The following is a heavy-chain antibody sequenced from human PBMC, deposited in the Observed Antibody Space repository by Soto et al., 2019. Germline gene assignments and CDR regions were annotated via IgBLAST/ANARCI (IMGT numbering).Heavy chain of an antibody. V-gene: IGHV3-23*01. CDR1: GFTFNNYA. CDR2: ISDSGGSA. D-gene: IGHD7-27*01. J-gene: IGHJ4*02. Sequence: EVQLLESGGGLVQPGGSLRLSCAASGFTFNNYAMSWVRQAPGKGLDWVSTISDSGGSAYYAAPVKGRFTISRDDSRNTIYLQMNSLRAGDTAVYYCAKEGSTGLYYFDYWGQGTLVTVSS. CDR3: AKEGSTGLYYFDY.